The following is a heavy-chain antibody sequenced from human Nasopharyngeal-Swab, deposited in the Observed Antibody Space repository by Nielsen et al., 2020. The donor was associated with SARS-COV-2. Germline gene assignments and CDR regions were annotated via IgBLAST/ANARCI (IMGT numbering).Heavy chain of an antibody. Sequence: VRQAPGKGLEWVSYISGGSRAIYYADSVKGRFTISRDNGKNSLYLQMSSLRDGDTAVYYCARDSRVAYSMDVWGQGTTVTVSS. D-gene: IGHD2-15*01. CDR2: ISGGSRAI. J-gene: IGHJ6*02. V-gene: IGHV3-48*02. CDR3: ARDSRVAYSMDV.